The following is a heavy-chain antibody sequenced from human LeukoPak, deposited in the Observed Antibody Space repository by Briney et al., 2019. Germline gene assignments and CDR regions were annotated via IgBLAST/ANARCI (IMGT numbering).Heavy chain of an antibody. D-gene: IGHD1-1*01. J-gene: IGHJ6*02. CDR1: GYTFTSYA. Sequence: ASVKVSCKASGYTFTSYAMNWVRQAPGQGLEWMGWINTNTGNPTYAQGFTGRFVFSLDTSVSTAYLQISSLKAEDTAVYYCAREDPGAGTLNYYYYGMDVWGQGTTVTVSS. V-gene: IGHV7-4-1*02. CDR3: AREDPGAGTLNYYYYGMDV. CDR2: INTNTGNP.